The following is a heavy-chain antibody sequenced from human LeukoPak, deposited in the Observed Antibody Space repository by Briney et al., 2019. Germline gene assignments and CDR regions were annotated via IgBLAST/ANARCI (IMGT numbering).Heavy chain of an antibody. CDR1: GFTFSSYW. CDR3: ARGTMFPYYFDY. Sequence: GGSLRLSCAASGFTFSSYWMTWVRQAPGKGLEWVANIKQDGSEKFYVDSVKGRFTISRDNAKNSLYLQMNSLRAEDTAVYYCARGTMFPYYFDYWGQGTLVTVSS. CDR2: IKQDGSEK. J-gene: IGHJ4*02. V-gene: IGHV3-7*01. D-gene: IGHD3-10*02.